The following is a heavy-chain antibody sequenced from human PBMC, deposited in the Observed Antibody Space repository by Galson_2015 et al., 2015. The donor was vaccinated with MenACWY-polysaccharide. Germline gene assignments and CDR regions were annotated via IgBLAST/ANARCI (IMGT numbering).Heavy chain of an antibody. CDR2: INSDGSTT. J-gene: IGHJ4*02. D-gene: IGHD5-24*01. V-gene: IGHV3-74*01. CDR3: ATLGGDGWPDY. CDR1: GFASSTYR. Sequence: SLRLSCAASGFASSTYRMHWVRQSPGRGLVWVSHINSDGSTTNYADSVKGRFTVSRDNAKNTLYLQMNSLRGEDTAVYYCATLGGDGWPDYWGQGTLVTVSS.